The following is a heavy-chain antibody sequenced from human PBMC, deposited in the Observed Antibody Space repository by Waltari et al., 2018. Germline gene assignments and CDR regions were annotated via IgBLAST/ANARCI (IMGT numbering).Heavy chain of an antibody. CDR3: ARVEGAAGLDI. Sequence: QVQLVQSGAEVKKPGASVKVSGKASGYTFTSSAMHWVRQAPGQRLEWMGWINAGNGNTKYSQKFQGRVTITRDTSASTAYMELSSLRSEDTAVYYCARVEGAAGLDIWGQGTMVTVSS. D-gene: IGHD3-16*01. CDR1: GYTFTSSA. V-gene: IGHV1-3*01. J-gene: IGHJ3*02. CDR2: INAGNGNT.